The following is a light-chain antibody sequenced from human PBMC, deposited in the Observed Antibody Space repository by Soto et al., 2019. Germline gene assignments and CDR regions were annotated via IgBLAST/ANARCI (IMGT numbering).Light chain of an antibody. J-gene: IGKJ4*01. CDR1: QDVTTS. CDR3: QQGNSFPLT. Sequence: DIQMTQSPSSVSASVGDRVTITCRASQDVTTSLAWFQQNPGEAPRLLIYSASSLHRGVPSRFSGSGSWTEFTLTISSLQPEDFATYYRQQGNSFPLTFGGGTKVEIK. V-gene: IGKV1-12*01. CDR2: SAS.